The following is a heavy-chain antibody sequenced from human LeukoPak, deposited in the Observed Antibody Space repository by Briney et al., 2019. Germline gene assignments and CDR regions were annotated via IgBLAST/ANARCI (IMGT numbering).Heavy chain of an antibody. D-gene: IGHD6-6*01. CDR3: AKMASSSSSDDY. CDR1: GFTFSNYG. CDR2: INSDGSIT. J-gene: IGHJ4*02. Sequence: GGSLRLSCAASGFTFSNYGMHWVRQPPGKGLVWVSSINSDGSITSNADSVKGRFTISRDNAKNTLSLQMNSLRAEDTAVYYCAKMASSSSSDDYWGQGTLVTVPS. V-gene: IGHV3-74*01.